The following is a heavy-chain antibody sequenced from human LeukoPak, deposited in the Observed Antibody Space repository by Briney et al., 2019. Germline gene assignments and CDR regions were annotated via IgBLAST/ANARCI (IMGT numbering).Heavy chain of an antibody. J-gene: IGHJ4*02. CDR3: ARGDGYSNEDYFDY. V-gene: IGHV4-61*02. D-gene: IGHD5-24*01. Sequence: SETLSLTCTVSGGSISSGSYYWSWIRQPAGKGLEWIGRIYTSGSTNYNPSLKSRVTISVDTSKNQFSLKLSSVTAADTAVYYCARGDGYSNEDYFDYWGQGTLVTVSS. CDR1: GGSISSGSYY. CDR2: IYTSGST.